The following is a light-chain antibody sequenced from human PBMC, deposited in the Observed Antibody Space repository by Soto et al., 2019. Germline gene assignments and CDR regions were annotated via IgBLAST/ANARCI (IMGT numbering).Light chain of an antibody. CDR3: QQYNNWPPIT. V-gene: IGKV3D-15*03. J-gene: IGKJ5*01. CDR2: QTS. Sequence: EIVMTQSPATLSVSPGERATLSCRASQSVSSDLAWYQQKPGQAPRLLIYQTSLRAAGIPARFSASGSGTDFTLTISDVQPEDFAVYYCQQYNNWPPITFGQGTRLEIK. CDR1: QSVSSD.